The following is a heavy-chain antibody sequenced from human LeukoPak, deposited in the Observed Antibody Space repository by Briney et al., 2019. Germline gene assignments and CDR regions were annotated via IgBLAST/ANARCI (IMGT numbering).Heavy chain of an antibody. V-gene: IGHV4-59*02. CDR3: ARGPQYYYYYMDV. J-gene: IGHJ6*03. Sequence: SETLSLTCTVSGGSVSDYYWSWIRQSPGKGLEWIGYIYYSGSTNYNPSLKSRVTMSVDTSKNQFSLKLTSVTAADTAVYYCARGPQYYYYYMDVWGKGTTVTVSS. CDR2: IYYSGST. CDR1: GGSVSDYY.